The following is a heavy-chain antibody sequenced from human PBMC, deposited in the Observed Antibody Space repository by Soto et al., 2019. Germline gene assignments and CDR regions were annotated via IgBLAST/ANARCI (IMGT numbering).Heavy chain of an antibody. V-gene: IGHV4-30-2*01. J-gene: IGHJ4*02. CDR3: ARAGVVGATALDY. D-gene: IGHD1-26*01. Sequence: QLQLQESGSGLVKPSQTLSLTCAVSGDSISSGGYSWSWIRQPPGKGLEWIGYIYHSGSTYYNPCLWSRVTISVDMSKNQFSLTRSSVTAAETAVYYCARAGVVGATALDYWGQGTLVTVSS. CDR1: GDSISSGGYS. CDR2: IYHSGST.